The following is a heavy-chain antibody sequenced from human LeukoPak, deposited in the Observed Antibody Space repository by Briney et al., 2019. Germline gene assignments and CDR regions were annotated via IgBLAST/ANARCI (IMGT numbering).Heavy chain of an antibody. D-gene: IGHD4-17*01. CDR2: IYYSGST. J-gene: IGHJ4*02. CDR3: AREPFTPYGDYDPSYFDY. V-gene: IGHV4-59*12. Sequence: PSETLSLTCTVSGGSISSYYWSWIRQPPGKGLEWIGYIYYSGSTNYNPSLKSRVTISVDTSKNQFSLKLSSVTAADTAVYYCAREPFTPYGDYDPSYFDYWGQGTLVTVSS. CDR1: GGSISSYY.